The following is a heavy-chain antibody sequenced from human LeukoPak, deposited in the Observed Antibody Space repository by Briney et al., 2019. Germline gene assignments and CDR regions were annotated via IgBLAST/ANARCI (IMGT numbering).Heavy chain of an antibody. CDR1: GFTFSDYY. V-gene: IGHV3-11*01. D-gene: IGHD6-13*01. CDR3: ARDSPTGNYYYYYGMDV. J-gene: IGHJ6*02. Sequence: GGSLRLSCAASGFTFSDYYMSWIRQAPGKGLEWVSYISSSGSTIYYADSVKGRFTISRDNAKNSLYLQMNSLRAEDTAVYYCARDSPTGNYYYYYGMDVWGQGTTVTVSS. CDR2: ISSSGSTI.